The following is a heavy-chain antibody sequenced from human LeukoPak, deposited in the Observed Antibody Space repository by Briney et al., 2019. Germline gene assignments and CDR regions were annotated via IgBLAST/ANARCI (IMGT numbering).Heavy chain of an antibody. J-gene: IGHJ4*02. D-gene: IGHD2-2*01. V-gene: IGHV1-69*06. Sequence: SVKGSCKASGGTFSRYAISWVRQAPGQGLQWMGGIIPIFGTANYAQKFQGRVTITADKSTSTAYMELSSLRSEETAVYYCARGGEDCSSTSCYSNYFDYWGQGTLVTVSS. CDR2: IIPIFGTA. CDR3: ARGGEDCSSTSCYSNYFDY. CDR1: GGTFSRYA.